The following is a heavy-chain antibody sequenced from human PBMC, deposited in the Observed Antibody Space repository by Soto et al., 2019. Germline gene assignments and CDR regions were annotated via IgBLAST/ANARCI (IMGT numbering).Heavy chain of an antibody. V-gene: IGHV3-23*01. CDR1: GFTFSSYA. D-gene: IGHD1-26*01. CDR3: AKDGASGSYPPYYYFGMDV. Sequence: EVQLLESGGGLVQPGGSPRLSCAASGFTFSSYAMSWVRQAPGKGLEWVSTISGSGGNAYYADSVKGRFSISRDNSKNTLRLPMNSLRADDTAVYYCAKDGASGSYPPYYYFGMDVWGQGTTVTVSS. CDR2: ISGSGGNA. J-gene: IGHJ6*02.